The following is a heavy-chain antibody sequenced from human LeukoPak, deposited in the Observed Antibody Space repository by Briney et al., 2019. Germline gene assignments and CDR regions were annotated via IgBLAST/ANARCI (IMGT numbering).Heavy chain of an antibody. V-gene: IGHV3-23*01. CDR2: ISGNGANI. CDR3: AKDLDERWLVEPDH. Sequence: GCLRLSCVASGFTFSTYAMSWVRQAPGQGLEWVAVISGNGANIYYGDSMKGRVTISRDNSKNTLYLQMNSLRVEDRAVYHCAKDLDERWLVEPDHWGQGTLVTVSS. CDR1: GFTFSTYA. D-gene: IGHD6-19*01. J-gene: IGHJ4*02.